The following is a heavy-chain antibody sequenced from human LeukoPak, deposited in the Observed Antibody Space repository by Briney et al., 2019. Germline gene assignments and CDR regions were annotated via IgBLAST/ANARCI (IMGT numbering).Heavy chain of an antibody. D-gene: IGHD3-3*01. J-gene: IGHJ6*02. CDR3: AKHDFWSGYYLAPSGMDV. Sequence: ASVKVSCKASGGTFSSYAISWVRRAPGQGLEWMGWISAYNGNTNYAQKLQGRVTMTTDTSTSTAYMELRSLRSDDTAVYYCAKHDFWSGYYLAPSGMDVWGQGTTVTVSS. CDR2: ISAYNGNT. CDR1: GGTFSSYA. V-gene: IGHV1-18*01.